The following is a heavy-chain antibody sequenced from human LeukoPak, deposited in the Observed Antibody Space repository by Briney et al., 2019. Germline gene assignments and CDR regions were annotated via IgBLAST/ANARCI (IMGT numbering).Heavy chain of an antibody. V-gene: IGHV3-7*01. D-gene: IGHD4-23*01. CDR2: IKQDGSDK. CDR3: ARDFGGLAPRYFDY. Sequence: GGSLRLSCAASGFTFSSYWMTWVRQAPGKGLEWVANIKQDGSDKYYMDSVRGRFTISRDNAKNSLYLQMNSLRAEDTAVYYCARDFGGLAPRYFDYWGQGTLVTVSS. CDR1: GFTFSSYW. J-gene: IGHJ4*02.